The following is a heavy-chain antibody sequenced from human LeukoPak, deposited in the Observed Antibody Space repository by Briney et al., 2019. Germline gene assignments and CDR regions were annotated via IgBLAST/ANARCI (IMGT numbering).Heavy chain of an antibody. J-gene: IGHJ4*02. Sequence: QPGGSLRLSCAASGFTFSSYAMSWVRQAPGKGLEWVSAISGSGGSTYYAASVKGRFTISRDNSKNTLYLQMNSLRAEDTAVYYCAKDLLLVPAAKIDYWGQGTLVTVSS. V-gene: IGHV3-23*01. CDR1: GFTFSSYA. CDR3: AKDLLLVPAAKIDY. D-gene: IGHD2-2*01. CDR2: ISGSGGST.